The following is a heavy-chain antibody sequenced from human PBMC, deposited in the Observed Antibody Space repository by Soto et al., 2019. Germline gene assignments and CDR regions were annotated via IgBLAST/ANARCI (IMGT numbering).Heavy chain of an antibody. CDR2: ISGSGDYT. Sequence: EVQLLESGGVLVQPGGSLRLSCAASGFTFSIYAMSWVRQAPGKGLEWVSAISGSGDYTYYADSVKGRFPISRDNSKNRLYLEMNSLRAVEGVVYYCATVLKAVAGTCDYWGQGDLVTVSS. J-gene: IGHJ4*02. CDR1: GFTFSIYA. D-gene: IGHD6-19*01. CDR3: ATVLKAVAGTCDY. V-gene: IGHV3-23*01.